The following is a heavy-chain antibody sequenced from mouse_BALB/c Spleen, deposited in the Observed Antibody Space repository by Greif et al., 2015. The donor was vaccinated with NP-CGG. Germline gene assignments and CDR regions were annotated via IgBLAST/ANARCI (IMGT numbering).Heavy chain of an antibody. CDR2: VLPGSGST. D-gene: IGHD2-1*01. CDR3: ARWDGNYAWFAY. J-gene: IGHJ3*01. V-gene: IGHV1-9*01. CDR1: GYTFSSYW. Sequence: QVQLQQPGAELMKPGASVKISCKATGYTFSSYWIEWVKQRPGHGLVWIGEVLPGSGSTNYNEKFKGKATFTADTSSNTAYMQLSSLTSEDSAVYYCARWDGNYAWFAYWGQGTLVTVSA.